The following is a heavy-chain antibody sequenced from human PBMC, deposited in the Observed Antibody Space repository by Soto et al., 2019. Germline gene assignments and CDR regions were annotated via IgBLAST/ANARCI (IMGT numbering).Heavy chain of an antibody. J-gene: IGHJ6*02. V-gene: IGHV3-33*01. CDR2: IWYDGSNK. CDR1: GFTFSSYG. CDR3: ARSGDFKWFGASGYCYYYGMDV. Sequence: GGSLRLSCAASGFTFSSYGMHWVRQAPGKGLEWVAVIWYDGSNKYYADSVKGRFTISRDNSKNTLYLQMNSLRAEDTAVYYCARSGDFKWFGASGYCYYYGMDVWGQGTTVTVSS. D-gene: IGHD3-10*01.